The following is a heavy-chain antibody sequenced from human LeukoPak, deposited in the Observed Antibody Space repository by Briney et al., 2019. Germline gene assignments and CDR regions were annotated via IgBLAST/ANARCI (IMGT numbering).Heavy chain of an antibody. CDR1: GGTFSSYA. CDR2: IIPIFGTA. D-gene: IGHD6-6*01. J-gene: IGHJ4*02. Sequence: ASVKVSCKASGGTFSSYAISWVRQAPGQGLEWMGGIIPIFGTANYAQKFQGRVTITADKSTSTAYMELSSLRSEDTAVYYCAKGGAARRSPAYWGQGTLVTVSS. CDR3: AKGGAARRSPAY. V-gene: IGHV1-69*06.